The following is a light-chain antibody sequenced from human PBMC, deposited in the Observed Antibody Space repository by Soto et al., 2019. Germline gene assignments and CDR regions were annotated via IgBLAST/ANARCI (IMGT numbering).Light chain of an antibody. CDR3: MQALQTSWT. CDR1: HSLLHSNGYNY. V-gene: IGKV2-28*01. Sequence: DIVMTQSPLSLPVTPGEPASISWRCSHSLLHSNGYNYLDWYLQKPGQSPQLLIYLGSNRASGVPDRFSGSGSGTDFTLKISRVEAEDVGVYYCMQALQTSWTFGQGTKVDIK. J-gene: IGKJ1*01. CDR2: LGS.